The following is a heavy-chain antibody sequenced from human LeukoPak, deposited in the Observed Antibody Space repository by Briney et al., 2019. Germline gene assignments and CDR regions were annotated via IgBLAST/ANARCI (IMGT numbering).Heavy chain of an antibody. Sequence: SETLSLSCTASGGSISSYNWSWIRQPAGKGLEWVCRIYSSRNTNYNPSLKSRVTMSVDTSKNQFSLKLRPVTAADAAVYYCASYSGSYAYYNYWGQGTLVTVSS. D-gene: IGHD1-26*01. CDR1: GGSISSYN. V-gene: IGHV4-4*07. CDR2: IYSSRNT. J-gene: IGHJ4*02. CDR3: ASYSGSYAYYNY.